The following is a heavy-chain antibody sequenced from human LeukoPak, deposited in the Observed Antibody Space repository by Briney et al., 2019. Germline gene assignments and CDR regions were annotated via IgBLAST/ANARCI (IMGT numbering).Heavy chain of an antibody. J-gene: IGHJ6*02. V-gene: IGHV3-23*01. CDR2: ISGSGDRI. D-gene: IGHD3-9*01. Sequence: GGSLRLSCAASGFTFSTYAMTWVRQLPGKGLEWVSAISGSGDRIYYADSVKGDFTISRDNSRNTVYLQTTSLRVDDTAVYYCAKVRPPYFDWLTDYAMDVWGQGTTVTVSS. CDR3: AKVRPPYFDWLTDYAMDV. CDR1: GFTFSTYA.